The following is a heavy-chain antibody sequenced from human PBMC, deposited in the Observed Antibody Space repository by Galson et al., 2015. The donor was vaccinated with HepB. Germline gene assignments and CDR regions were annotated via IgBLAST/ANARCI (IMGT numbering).Heavy chain of an antibody. Sequence: SVKVSCKASGYTFTSYGISWVRQAPGQGLEWMGWISAYNGNTNYAQKLQGRVTMTTDTSTSTAYMELRSLRSEDTAVYYCARDPLYYYDSSGYYYGAFDIWGQGTMVTVSS. CDR2: ISAYNGNT. CDR3: ARDPLYYYDSSGYYYGAFDI. CDR1: GYTFTSYG. J-gene: IGHJ3*02. D-gene: IGHD3-22*01. V-gene: IGHV1-18*04.